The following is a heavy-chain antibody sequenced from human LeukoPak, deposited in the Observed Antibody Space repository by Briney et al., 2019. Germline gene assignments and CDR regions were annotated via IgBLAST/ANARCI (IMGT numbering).Heavy chain of an antibody. J-gene: IGHJ4*02. CDR2: IRYDGNDQ. Sequence: PGGSLRLSCLASGFTFSVYGMHLVRQTPGKGLEWVAFIRYDGNDQYYADSVKGRFTISRDNSKNTLYLQMNSLRAEDTAVYYCVRELSGILGFDYWGRGTLVTVSS. CDR3: VRELSGILGFDY. V-gene: IGHV3-30*02. D-gene: IGHD6-13*01. CDR1: GFTFSVYG.